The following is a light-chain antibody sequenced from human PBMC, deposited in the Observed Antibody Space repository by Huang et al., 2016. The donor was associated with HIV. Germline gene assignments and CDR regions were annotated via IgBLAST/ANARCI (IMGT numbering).Light chain of an antibody. CDR2: GAS. V-gene: IGKV1-33*01. CDR1: QDINKF. J-gene: IGKJ3*01. Sequence: DIQMTQSPSSLSASVGDRVTITCQASQDINKFLNWYQQKPGKAPKLLIYGASSLETGVPSRFSGSGSGTDFTFTISSLQSEDIATYYCQQYDSPLFTFGPGTRVDIK. CDR3: QQYDSPLFT.